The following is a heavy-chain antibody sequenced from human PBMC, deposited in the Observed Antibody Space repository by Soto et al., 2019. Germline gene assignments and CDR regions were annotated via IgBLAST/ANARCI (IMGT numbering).Heavy chain of an antibody. CDR3: ARGRAGFPLRFEP. V-gene: IGHV4-59*01. CDR1: CGTINRYY. CDR2: NYHSGST. J-gene: IGHJ5*02. D-gene: IGHD3-10*01. Sequence: EKLSHRRTVSCGTINRYYWTGIRQPPWKKLEWIGHNYHSGSTNYNPSLKSRLTMSLDTSKNQFSLNLTSVTAEDTAVYYCARGRAGFPLRFEPWGQVFLVTV.